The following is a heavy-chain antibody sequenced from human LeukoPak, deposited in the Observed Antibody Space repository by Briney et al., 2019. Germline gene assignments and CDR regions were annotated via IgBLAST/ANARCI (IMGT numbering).Heavy chain of an antibody. D-gene: IGHD3-10*01. Sequence: SETLSLTCTVSGGAISSYYWSWIRQPPGKGLEWIGYIYYSGSTNYNPSLKSRVTISVDTSKNQFSLKLSSVTAADTAVYYCARALITMVRGIAFDFWGQGTMVTVSS. CDR2: IYYSGST. CDR3: ARALITMVRGIAFDF. J-gene: IGHJ3*01. V-gene: IGHV4-59*01. CDR1: GGAISSYY.